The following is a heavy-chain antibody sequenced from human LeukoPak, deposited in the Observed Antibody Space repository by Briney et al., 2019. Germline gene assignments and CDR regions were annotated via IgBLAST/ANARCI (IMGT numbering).Heavy chain of an antibody. CDR1: GGTFNNFA. CDR2: INPSGGST. J-gene: IGHJ4*02. D-gene: IGHD6-13*01. Sequence: ASVKVSCKASGGTFNNFAISWVRQAPGQGLEWMGIINPSGGSTSYAQKFQGRVTMTRDTSTSTVYMELSSLRSEDTAVYYCARGIAAAGPGYWGQGTLVTVSS. CDR3: ARGIAAAGPGY. V-gene: IGHV1-46*02.